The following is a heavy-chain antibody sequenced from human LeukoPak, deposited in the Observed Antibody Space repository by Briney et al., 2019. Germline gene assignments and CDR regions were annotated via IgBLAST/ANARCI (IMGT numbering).Heavy chain of an antibody. CDR1: GFTFSDHF. Sequence: GGSLRLSCAASGFTFSDHFLDWVRQAPGKGLEWVGRTRNKANSYITEYAASVKGRFIISRDDSKNSLYLQMSSLKTDDTAMYYCASMRGTFGYWGQGTLVTVSS. CDR3: ASMRGTFGY. D-gene: IGHD1-26*01. CDR2: TRNKANSYIT. J-gene: IGHJ4*02. V-gene: IGHV3-72*01.